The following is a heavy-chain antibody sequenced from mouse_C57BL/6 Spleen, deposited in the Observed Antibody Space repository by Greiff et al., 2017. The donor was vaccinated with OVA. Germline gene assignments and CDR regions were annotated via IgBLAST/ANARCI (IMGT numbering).Heavy chain of an antibody. Sequence: VQLQQPGAELVKPGASVKLSCKASGYTFTSYWITWVKQRPGQGLEWIGDIYPGSGSTNYNEKFKSKATLTVDTSSSTAYMQLSSLTSEDSAVYYCARSLRSHFDVWGTGTTVTVSS. CDR2: IYPGSGST. D-gene: IGHD1-1*01. CDR1: GYTFTSYW. J-gene: IGHJ1*03. V-gene: IGHV1-55*01. CDR3: ARSLRSHFDV.